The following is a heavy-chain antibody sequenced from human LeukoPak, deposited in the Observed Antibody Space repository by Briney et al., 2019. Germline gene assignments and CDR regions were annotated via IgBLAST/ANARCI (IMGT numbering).Heavy chain of an antibody. Sequence: PGVSLKLSCEASGFTFSDCGFHWVRQAPGKGLEWVAVIWSDGSKKYYTDSVRGRFTISRDDSRNTVYLQMNSLRTEDTAVYHCARDAGSFDLGSPHFDLWGQGTLVTVPS. CDR2: IWSDGSKK. CDR1: GFTFSDCG. V-gene: IGHV3-33*01. D-gene: IGHD1-26*01. J-gene: IGHJ4*02. CDR3: ARDAGSFDLGSPHFDL.